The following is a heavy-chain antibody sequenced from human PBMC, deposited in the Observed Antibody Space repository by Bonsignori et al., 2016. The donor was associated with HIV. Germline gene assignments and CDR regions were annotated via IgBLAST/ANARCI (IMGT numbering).Heavy chain of an antibody. D-gene: IGHD1-20*01. Sequence: WVRQAPGQGLEWMGRINTYNGNTKLIQRFQGRVTMTTDSSTNTVYLELRNLRSDDTAIYYCARSRTYNWNYSFYYYMDVWGKGTAVTVSS. CDR3: ARSRTYNWNYSFYYYMDV. V-gene: IGHV1-18*01. J-gene: IGHJ6*03. CDR2: INTYNGNT.